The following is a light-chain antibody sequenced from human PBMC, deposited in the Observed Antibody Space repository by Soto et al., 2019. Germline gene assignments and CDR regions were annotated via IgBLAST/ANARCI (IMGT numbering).Light chain of an antibody. Sequence: QSALTQPPSASGSPGQSVTIPCTGTTSDVGGYNYVSWYQQHPGKAHKLMIYEVSKRPSRVPDRFSGSKSDNTASLTVSGLQAEDEADYYCSSYAGNLYVFGTGTKLTVL. V-gene: IGLV2-8*01. CDR1: TSDVGGYNY. J-gene: IGLJ1*01. CDR3: SSYAGNLYV. CDR2: EVS.